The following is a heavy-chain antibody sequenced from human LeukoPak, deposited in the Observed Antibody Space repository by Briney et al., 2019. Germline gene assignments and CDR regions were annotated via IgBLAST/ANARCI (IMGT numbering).Heavy chain of an antibody. J-gene: IGHJ4*02. V-gene: IGHV3-13*01. CDR2: IGTAGDT. Sequence: GGSLRLSCAASGFTFSDYDMHWVRQATGKGMEWVSAIGTAGDTYYTGSVKGRFTISRENAKNSLYLQMNSLRAGDTAVYYCARVAKERVGGVYYFDYWGQGTLVTVSS. CDR3: ARVAKERVGGVYYFDY. D-gene: IGHD1-1*01. CDR1: GFTFSDYD.